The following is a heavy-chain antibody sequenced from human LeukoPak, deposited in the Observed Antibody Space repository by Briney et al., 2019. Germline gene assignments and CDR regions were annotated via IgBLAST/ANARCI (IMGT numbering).Heavy chain of an antibody. CDR1: GFTFGNAW. CDR3: TTYYDSSGYYSDY. V-gene: IGHV3-15*01. D-gene: IGHD3-22*01. J-gene: IGHJ4*02. Sequence: GGSLRLSCAASGFTFGNAWMSWVRQAPGKGLEWVGRIKSKTDGGTTDYAAPVKGRFTISRDDSKNTLYLQMNSLKTEDTAVYYCTTYYDSSGYYSDYWGQGTLVTVSS. CDR2: IKSKTDGGTT.